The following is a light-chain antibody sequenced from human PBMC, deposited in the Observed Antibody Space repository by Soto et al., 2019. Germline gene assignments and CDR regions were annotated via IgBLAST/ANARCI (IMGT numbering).Light chain of an antibody. V-gene: IGKV1-27*01. J-gene: IGKJ1*01. CDR2: TAS. CDR1: QGIGKN. CDR3: QKYDSVPWS. Sequence: DIQMTQSPSSLSTSVGDTVTITCRASQGIGKNLAWYQQKPGKVPKDLIYTASTLHSGVPSRFSGSGSGTDFTLTINSLQPEDVATYFCQKYDSVPWSFGQGTRVEI.